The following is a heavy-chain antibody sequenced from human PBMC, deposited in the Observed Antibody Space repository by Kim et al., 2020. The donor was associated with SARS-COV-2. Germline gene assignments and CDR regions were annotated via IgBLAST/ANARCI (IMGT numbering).Heavy chain of an antibody. CDR3: ARGPAATYYYGMDV. J-gene: IGHJ6*02. Sequence: TPSTTSRVTISVDTSKNQFSLKLSSVTAADTAVYYCARGPAATYYYGMDVWGQGTTVTVSS. D-gene: IGHD2-2*01. V-gene: IGHV4-59*09.